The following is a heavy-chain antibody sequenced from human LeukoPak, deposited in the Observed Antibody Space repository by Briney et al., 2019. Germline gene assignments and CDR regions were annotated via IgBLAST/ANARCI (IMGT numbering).Heavy chain of an antibody. CDR2: IYTSGST. D-gene: IGHD4-23*01. Sequence: SETLSLTCTVSGGSITNYYWNCIRQPAGKGLEWIGRIYTSGSTNYNPSLKSRVTMSVDTSKNQFSLKLTSVTAADTAAYYCARQRTTVVTDAFDIWGQGTMVTVSS. CDR1: GGSITNYY. CDR3: ARQRTTVVTDAFDI. J-gene: IGHJ3*02. V-gene: IGHV4-4*07.